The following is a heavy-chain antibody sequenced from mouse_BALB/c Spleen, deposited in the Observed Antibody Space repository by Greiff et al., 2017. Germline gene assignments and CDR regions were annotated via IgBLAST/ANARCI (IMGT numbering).Heavy chain of an antibody. CDR3: ATHYS. V-gene: IGHV1-82*01. Sequence: QVQLKESGPELVKPGASVKISCKASGYAFSSSWMNWVKQRPGQGLEWIGRIYPGDGDTNYNGKFKGKATLTADKSSSTAYMQLSSLTSVDSAVYFCATHYSWGQGTTLTVSS. D-gene: IGHD2-12*01. CDR2: IYPGDGDT. CDR1: GYAFSSSW. J-gene: IGHJ2*01.